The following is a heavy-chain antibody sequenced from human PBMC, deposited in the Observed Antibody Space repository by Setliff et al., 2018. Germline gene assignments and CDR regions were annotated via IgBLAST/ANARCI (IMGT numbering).Heavy chain of an antibody. J-gene: IGHJ3*02. Sequence: GASVKVSCKASGYTFNSYGITWVRQAPGQGLEWMGWISCYDGNTRYARKVQGRATMTTDTSTTTAYMELRSLTSDDTAVYYCTRDTNIVVVPPHRTAFDIWGQGTMVTVSS. D-gene: IGHD2-2*01. CDR1: GYTFNSYG. V-gene: IGHV1-18*01. CDR3: TRDTNIVVVPPHRTAFDI. CDR2: ISCYDGNT.